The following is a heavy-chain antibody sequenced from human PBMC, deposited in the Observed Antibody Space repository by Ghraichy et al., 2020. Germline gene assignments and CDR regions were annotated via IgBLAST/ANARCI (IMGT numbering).Heavy chain of an antibody. CDR3: AKVLSQWPITWGAFDI. V-gene: IGHV3-23*01. Sequence: GGSLRLSCAASGFTFSSYAMSWVRQAPGKGLEWVSAISGSGGSTYYADSVKGRFTISRDNSKNTLYLQMNSLRAEDTAVYYCAKVLSQWPITWGAFDIWGQGTMVTVSS. CDR1: GFTFSSYA. D-gene: IGHD6-19*01. J-gene: IGHJ3*02. CDR2: ISGSGGST.